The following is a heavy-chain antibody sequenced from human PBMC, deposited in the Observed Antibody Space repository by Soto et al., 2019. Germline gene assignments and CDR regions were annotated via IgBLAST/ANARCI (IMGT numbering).Heavy chain of an antibody. D-gene: IGHD3-3*01. Sequence: QGQLVQSGAEVKKPGSSVKVSCKASGGTFSNHVISWVRQAPGQGLEWRGGILNIFGTTNYAQKLQGRVTITADDSRTTDHMELSSLRADDAAVYYCARGAYEFCSGDSRPDFRSGIDVWGQGTTVTVSS. V-gene: IGHV1-69*12. J-gene: IGHJ6*02. CDR3: ARGAYEFCSGDSRPDFRSGIDV. CDR1: GGTFSNHV. CDR2: ILNIFGTT.